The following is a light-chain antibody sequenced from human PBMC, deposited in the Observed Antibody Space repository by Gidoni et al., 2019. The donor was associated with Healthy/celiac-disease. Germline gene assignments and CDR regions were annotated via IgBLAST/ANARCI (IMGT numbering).Light chain of an antibody. CDR3: QQRSNWPPT. J-gene: IGKJ2*01. Sequence: EIVLTQSPATLSLSPGERATLSCRASQSVSSYLAWYQQKPGQAPRLLIYDASNRATGIPARFSGSGSGTDFTLTISSLEPEDFAVYYCQQRSNWPPTFGQXTKLXIK. CDR2: DAS. CDR1: QSVSSY. V-gene: IGKV3-11*01.